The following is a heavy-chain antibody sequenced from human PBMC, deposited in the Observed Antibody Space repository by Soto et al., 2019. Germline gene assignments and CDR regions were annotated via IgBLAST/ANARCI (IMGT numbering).Heavy chain of an antibody. V-gene: IGHV3-48*01. D-gene: IGHD3-3*01. J-gene: IGHJ5*02. CDR1: GFTFSSYS. Sequence: GGSLRLSCAASGFTFSSYSMNWVRQAPGKGLEWVSYISSSSSTIYYADSVKGRFTISRDNAKNSLYLQMNSLRAEDTAVYYCARDRTGSDYDFWGGYSGRFDPWGQGTLVTVSS. CDR3: ARDRTGSDYDFWGGYSGRFDP. CDR2: ISSSSSTI.